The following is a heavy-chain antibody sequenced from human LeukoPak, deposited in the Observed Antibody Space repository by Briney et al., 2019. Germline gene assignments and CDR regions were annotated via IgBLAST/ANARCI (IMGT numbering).Heavy chain of an antibody. CDR1: GYTFTGYY. D-gene: IGHD6-19*01. J-gene: IGHJ4*02. CDR2: INPKNGVT. V-gene: IGHV1-2*02. Sequence: ASVRVSCKASGYTFTGYYVQWVRQAPGQGLEWMGWINPKNGVTSYAQKFQGRVTMTRDTSISTAYMELSSLTSDDTAVYYCAKYNSGSLDYWGQGTPVSPSS. CDR3: AKYNSGSLDY.